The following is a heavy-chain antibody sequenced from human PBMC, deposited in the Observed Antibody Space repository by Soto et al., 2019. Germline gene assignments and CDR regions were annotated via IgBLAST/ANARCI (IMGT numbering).Heavy chain of an antibody. CDR1: EFAFSDYA. D-gene: IGHD6-19*01. J-gene: IGHJ4*02. Sequence: EVQLLESGGGLVRPGGSLRLSCAASEFAFSDYAMSWVRQAPGKGLEWVSGISDSGDITYYADSVKGRFTISRDNSRNTVNLQMNSLGDEDTAGYYCAKDLSSGRYGARYFDSWGQGILVTVSS. CDR2: ISDSGDIT. V-gene: IGHV3-23*01. CDR3: AKDLSSGRYGARYFDS.